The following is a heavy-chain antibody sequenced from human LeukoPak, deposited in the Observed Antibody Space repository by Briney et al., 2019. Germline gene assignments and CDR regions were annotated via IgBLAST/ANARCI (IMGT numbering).Heavy chain of an antibody. V-gene: IGHV5-51*01. CDR3: TRSRLKTLWFGELDY. D-gene: IGHD3-10*01. J-gene: IGHJ4*02. Sequence: ESLKISCKGSRYSFTSYWIGWVRQMPGKGLEWMGIIDPGDSDTRYSPSFQGQVTISADKSISTAYLQWSSLKASDTAMYYCTRSRLKTLWFGELDYWGQGTLVTVSS. CDR2: IDPGDSDT. CDR1: RYSFTSYW.